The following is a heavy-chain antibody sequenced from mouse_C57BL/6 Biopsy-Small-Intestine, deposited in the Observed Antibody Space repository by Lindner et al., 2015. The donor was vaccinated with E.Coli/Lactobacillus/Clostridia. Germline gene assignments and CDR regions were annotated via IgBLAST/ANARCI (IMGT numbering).Heavy chain of an antibody. D-gene: IGHD6-2*01. CDR3: ASPSLTTEY. V-gene: IGHV1-82*01. J-gene: IGHJ4*01. CDR2: IFPGDGDT. CDR1: ENAFSSSW. Sequence: VQLQESGAELVKPGASLKISCKGSENAFSSSWMNWVKQRPGKGLEWIGRIFPGDGDTNYNGEFKAKATLTVDKSSSTAYMQLKSLTSEDSAVYYCASPSLTTEYWGQGTSVTVSS.